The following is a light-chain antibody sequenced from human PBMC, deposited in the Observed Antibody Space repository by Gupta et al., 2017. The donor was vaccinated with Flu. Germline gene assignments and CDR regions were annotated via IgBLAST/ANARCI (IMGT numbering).Light chain of an antibody. CDR1: SIGSKD. V-gene: IGLV3-9*01. CDR3: QVGDSITRYV. Sequence: SSDLTQPLSVSVSLGQTATITCGGNSIGSKDVHWYQQKPGQAPVMVIYRDSSRPSGIPERFSGSNSGNTATLTISRVQAGDEAVYYCQVGDSITRYVFATGTKVTVL. CDR2: RDS. J-gene: IGLJ1*01.